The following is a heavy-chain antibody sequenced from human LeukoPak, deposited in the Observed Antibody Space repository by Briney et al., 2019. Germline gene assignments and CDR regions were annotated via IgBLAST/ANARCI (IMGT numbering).Heavy chain of an antibody. CDR3: VREGMDY. J-gene: IGHJ4*02. CDR2: MKSNSDYT. V-gene: IGHV1-8*01. D-gene: IGHD2-8*01. Sequence: ASVKVSCKASGYTFTSYDINWVRQATGQGLEWMGYMKSNSDYTGYVQKFQGGLTMTRNTSISTAYMEVSSLRSEDTAVYYCVREGMDYWGQGTLVTVSS. CDR1: GYTFTSYD.